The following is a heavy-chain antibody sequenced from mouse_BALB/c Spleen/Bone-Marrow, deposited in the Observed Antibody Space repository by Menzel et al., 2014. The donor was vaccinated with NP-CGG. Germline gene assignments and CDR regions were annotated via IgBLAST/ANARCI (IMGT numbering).Heavy chain of an antibody. D-gene: IGHD1-1*01. CDR2: IEPSDSYT. CDR3: ARGRTTVVSDY. CDR1: GYTFTNYW. J-gene: IGHJ2*01. Sequence: QVQLKESWAEVVKPGASVKVSCKASGYTFTNYWMQWVKQRPGQGLEWIGEIEPSDSYTNYNQDFKGKATLTVDKSSSTADRQRSSLTAEDAACEDGARGRTTVVSDYWGQGTALTVSA. V-gene: IGHV1-69*02.